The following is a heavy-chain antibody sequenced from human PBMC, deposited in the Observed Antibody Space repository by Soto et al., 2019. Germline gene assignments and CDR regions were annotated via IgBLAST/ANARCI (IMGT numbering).Heavy chain of an antibody. J-gene: IGHJ3*02. CDR2: INWNGGST. Sequence: EVQLVESGGGVVRPGGSLRLSCAASGFTFDDYGMSWVRQAPGKGLEWVSGINWNGGSTGYADSVKGRFTISRDNAKNSLYLQMNSLRADDTALYHCARDRAGYCSSTSCYDAFDIWGQGTLVTVSS. CDR1: GFTFDDYG. CDR3: ARDRAGYCSSTSCYDAFDI. D-gene: IGHD2-2*01. V-gene: IGHV3-20*01.